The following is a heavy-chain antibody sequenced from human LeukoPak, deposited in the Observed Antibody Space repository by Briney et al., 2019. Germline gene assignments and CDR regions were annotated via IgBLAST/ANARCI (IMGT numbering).Heavy chain of an antibody. D-gene: IGHD4-23*01. CDR3: ARDPTVVTPTYFDY. CDR2: ISGSGGST. CDR1: GFTFSSYA. J-gene: IGHJ4*02. Sequence: GGSLRLSCAASGFTFSSYAMSWVRRAPGKGLEWVSAISGSGGSTYYADSVKGRFTISRDNSKNTLYLQMNSLRAEDTAVYYCARDPTVVTPTYFDYWGQGTLVTVSS. V-gene: IGHV3-23*01.